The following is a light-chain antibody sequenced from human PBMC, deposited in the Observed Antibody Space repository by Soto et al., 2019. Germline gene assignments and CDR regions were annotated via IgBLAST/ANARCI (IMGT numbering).Light chain of an antibody. Sequence: ESVLTQSPGTLSLSPGEKATLSCRASQSVSSSYLAWYQQKPGQAPRLLIYGASSRATGIPDRFSGSGSGTAFILTVRRLEPEDFAVYYCQQFGSSSWTFGQGTKVEIK. CDR2: GAS. CDR1: QSVSSSY. CDR3: QQFGSSSWT. J-gene: IGKJ1*01. V-gene: IGKV3-20*01.